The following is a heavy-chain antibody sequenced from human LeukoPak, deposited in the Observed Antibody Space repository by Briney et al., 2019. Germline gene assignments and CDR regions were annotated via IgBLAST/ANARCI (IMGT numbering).Heavy chain of an antibody. D-gene: IGHD4-11*01. V-gene: IGHV1-18*01. J-gene: IGHJ4*02. Sequence: ASVKVSCKASGYTFTSYGISWVRQAPEQGLEWMGWISAYNGNTNYAQKLQGRVTMTTDTSTSTAYMELRSLRSDDTAVYYCARGQMTTVTTMAIYWGQGTLVTVSS. CDR3: ARGQMTTVTTMAIY. CDR2: ISAYNGNT. CDR1: GYTFTSYG.